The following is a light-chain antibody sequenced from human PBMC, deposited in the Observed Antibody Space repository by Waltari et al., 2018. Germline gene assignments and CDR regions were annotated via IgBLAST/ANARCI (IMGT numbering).Light chain of an antibody. Sequence: QSVLTQAPSVSGAPGQTITIPCPGSSPNIGAAYDVHWYQQLPRTAPKLLSYGNNNRPSGVPNRFSGSKSGTSASLAITGLRAEDEADYYCQSYDNSLSGVVFGGGTKLTVL. V-gene: IGLV1-40*01. CDR1: SPNIGAAYD. CDR3: QSYDNSLSGVV. J-gene: IGLJ2*01. CDR2: GNN.